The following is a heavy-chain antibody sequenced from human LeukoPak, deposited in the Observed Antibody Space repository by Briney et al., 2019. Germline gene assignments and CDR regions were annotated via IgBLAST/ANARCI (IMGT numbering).Heavy chain of an antibody. V-gene: IGHV3-33*06. CDR1: GFTFGAYA. D-gene: IGHD6-13*01. Sequence: GGSLRLSCAASGFTFGAYAMHWVRRAPGKGLEWVAVIWSDGSAKYYADSVKGRFTISRDNSKNTLYLQMNSLRAEDTAIYYCAKPLSWTAGWHCDSWGQGTLVTVSS. CDR3: AKPLSWTAGWHCDS. J-gene: IGHJ4*02. CDR2: IWSDGSAK.